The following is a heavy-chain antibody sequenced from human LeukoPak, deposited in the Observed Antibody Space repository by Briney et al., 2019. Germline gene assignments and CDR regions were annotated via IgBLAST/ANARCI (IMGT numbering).Heavy chain of an antibody. J-gene: IGHJ4*02. Sequence: PSETLSLTCAVSGYSISSGYYWGWIRQPPGKGLEWIGSIYHSGSTYYNPSLKSRVTISVDTSKTQFSLKLSSVTAADTAVYYCARTSKSLTDYWGQGTLVTVSS. CDR2: IYHSGST. CDR1: GYSISSGYY. D-gene: IGHD4-11*01. V-gene: IGHV4-38-2*01. CDR3: ARTSKSLTDY.